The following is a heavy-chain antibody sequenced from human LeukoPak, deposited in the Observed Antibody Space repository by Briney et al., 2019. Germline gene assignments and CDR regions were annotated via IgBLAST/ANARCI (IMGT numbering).Heavy chain of an antibody. CDR2: ISSSSSTI. CDR3: ASQWDSRDGPIELDY. D-gene: IGHD5-24*01. V-gene: IGHV3-48*01. J-gene: IGHJ4*02. CDR1: GFTFSSYS. Sequence: GGSLRLSCAASGFTFSSYSMNWVRQAPGKGLEWVSYISSSSSTIYYADSVKGRFTISRDNSKNTLYLQMNSLRAEDTAVYYCASQWDSRDGPIELDYWGQGTLVTVSS.